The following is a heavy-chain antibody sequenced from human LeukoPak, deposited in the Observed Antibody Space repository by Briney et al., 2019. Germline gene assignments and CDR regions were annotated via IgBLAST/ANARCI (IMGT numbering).Heavy chain of an antibody. Sequence: GGSPGPPLEAFGFTLNKLALNLVPQAPGKGPGVDSSIGGGGETTYYADSAKGRFTISRDNSQNTLYLQMNSLRAEDTAVYYCARDYADYVGYFFFDYWGQGTLVTVSS. J-gene: IGHJ4*02. CDR2: IGGGGETT. D-gene: IGHD4-17*01. CDR3: ARDYADYVGYFFFDY. CDR1: GFTLNKLA. V-gene: IGHV3-23*01.